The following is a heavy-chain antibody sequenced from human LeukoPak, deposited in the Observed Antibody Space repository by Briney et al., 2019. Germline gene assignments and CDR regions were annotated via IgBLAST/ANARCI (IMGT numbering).Heavy chain of an antibody. CDR3: AREFLGGYEGFDY. CDR2: INAGNGNT. D-gene: IGHD5-12*01. J-gene: IGHJ4*02. CDR1: GYTFTSYA. V-gene: IGHV1-3*03. Sequence: WASVKVSCKASGYTFTSYAMHWVRQAPGQRLEWMGWINAGNGNTEYSQEFQGRVTITRDTSASTAYMELSSLRSEDMAVYYCAREFLGGYEGFDYWGQGTLVTVSS.